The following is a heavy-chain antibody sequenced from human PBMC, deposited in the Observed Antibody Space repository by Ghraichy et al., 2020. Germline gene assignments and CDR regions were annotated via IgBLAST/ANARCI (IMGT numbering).Heavy chain of an antibody. CDR2: ISGTGTTT. Sequence: GGSLRLSCAASGFSAYGFSYSSYAMSWVRQAPGKGLEWVSSISGTGTTTYYADSVKGRFTLSRDNSQSTLLLQMNSLGVEDTAVYYCAKERWDSESQMHYWGQGTLVTVSS. CDR1: GFSAYGFSYSSYA. D-gene: IGHD1-26*01. V-gene: IGHV3-23*01. J-gene: IGHJ4*02. CDR3: AKERWDSESQMHY.